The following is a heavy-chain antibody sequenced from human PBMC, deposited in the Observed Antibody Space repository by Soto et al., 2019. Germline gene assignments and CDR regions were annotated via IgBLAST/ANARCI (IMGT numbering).Heavy chain of an antibody. CDR1: GGSVSSGSYS. V-gene: IGHV4-61*01. J-gene: IGHJ4*02. Sequence: PSETLSLTCTVSGGSVSSGSYSWSWIRQPPGKGLEWIGYVYHSGTSYYTPSLKGRVTISLDRSKNQVSLNLSSVTAADTAVYYCARGKDTAMEPVLFDYWGQGTLVTVSS. CDR3: ARGKDTAMEPVLFDY. D-gene: IGHD5-18*01. CDR2: VYHSGTS.